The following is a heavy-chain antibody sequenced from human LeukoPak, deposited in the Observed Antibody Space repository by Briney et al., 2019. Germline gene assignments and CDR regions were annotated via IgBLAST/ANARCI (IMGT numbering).Heavy chain of an antibody. CDR1: GFTFSSYW. V-gene: IGHV3-74*01. CDR3: ARAQLAYCGDDCSELDY. Sequence: GGSLRLSCAASGFTFSSYWMHWVRQAPGKGLVWVSRINSDGSSTSYADSVKGRFTISRDNAKNTLYLQMDSLRAEDTAVYYCARAQLAYCGDDCSELDYWGQGTLVTVSS. D-gene: IGHD2-21*01. J-gene: IGHJ4*02. CDR2: INSDGSST.